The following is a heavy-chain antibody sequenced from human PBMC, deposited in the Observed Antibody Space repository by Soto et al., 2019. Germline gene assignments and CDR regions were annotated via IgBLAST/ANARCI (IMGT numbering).Heavy chain of an antibody. Sequence: GESLKISCKGSGYSFTSYWISWVRQMPGKGLEWMGRIDPSDSYTNYSPSFQGHVTISADKSISTAYLQWSSLKASDTAMYYCARDLHIVVVPAAAGLSYYYGMDVRGQGTTVTVSS. J-gene: IGHJ6*02. CDR2: IDPSDSYT. CDR3: ARDLHIVVVPAAAGLSYYYGMDV. CDR1: GYSFTSYW. V-gene: IGHV5-10-1*01. D-gene: IGHD2-2*01.